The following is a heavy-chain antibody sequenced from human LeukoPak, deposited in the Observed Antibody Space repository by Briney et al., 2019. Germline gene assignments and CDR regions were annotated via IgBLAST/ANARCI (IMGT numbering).Heavy chain of an antibody. V-gene: IGHV3-30*04. CDR3: AKVGSIAADFDY. D-gene: IGHD6-6*01. CDR2: ISYDGSNK. J-gene: IGHJ4*02. CDR1: GFTFSSYA. Sequence: GRSLRLSCAASGFTFSSYAMHWVRQAPGKGLEWVAVISYDGSNKYYADSVKGRFTISRDNSKNTLYLQMNSLRAEDTAVYYCAKVGSIAADFDYWGQGTLVTVSS.